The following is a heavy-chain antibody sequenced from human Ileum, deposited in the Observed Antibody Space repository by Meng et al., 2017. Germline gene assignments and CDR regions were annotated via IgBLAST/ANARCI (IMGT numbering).Heavy chain of an antibody. CDR2: ISGSGGST. CDR3: ATSTYSTSWYYFDY. V-gene: IGHV3-23*01. Sequence: GESLKISCAASGFTFSSYAMSWVRQAPGKGLEWVSAISGSGGSTYYADSVKGRFTISRDNSRNTLYLQMNSLRAEDTAVYYCATSTYSTSWYYFDYWGQGTLVTVSS. CDR1: GFTFSSYA. D-gene: IGHD2-2*01. J-gene: IGHJ4*02.